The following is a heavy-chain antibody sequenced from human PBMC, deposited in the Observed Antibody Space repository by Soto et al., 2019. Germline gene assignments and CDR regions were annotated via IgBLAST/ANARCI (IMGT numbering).Heavy chain of an antibody. CDR2: IAVGSGNT. J-gene: IGHJ3*02. D-gene: IGHD1-26*01. V-gene: IGHV1-58*01. CDR3: ATAQYTRELRIAFDI. Sequence: ASVKVSCKASGFTFTSSAVQWVRQARGQRLEWIGWIAVGSGNTNYAQKFQERVTITRDMSTSTACMELSSLRSEDTAVYYCATAQYTRELRIAFDIWGQGTMVTVSS. CDR1: GFTFTSSA.